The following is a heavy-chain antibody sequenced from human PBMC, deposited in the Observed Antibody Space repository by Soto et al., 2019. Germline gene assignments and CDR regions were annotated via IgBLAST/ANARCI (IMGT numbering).Heavy chain of an antibody. V-gene: IGHV3-30*18. D-gene: IGHD1-1*01. Sequence: HPGGSLRLSCAASGFTFSSYAMHWVRQAPGKGLEWVATISYDGSNGYYGDSVKGRFTISRDNAKSTLYVQMNSLRAEDTAVYYCAKTKATGTTYYFDSWGHGSLVTVSS. J-gene: IGHJ4*01. CDR1: GFTFSSYA. CDR3: AKTKATGTTYYFDS. CDR2: ISYDGSNG.